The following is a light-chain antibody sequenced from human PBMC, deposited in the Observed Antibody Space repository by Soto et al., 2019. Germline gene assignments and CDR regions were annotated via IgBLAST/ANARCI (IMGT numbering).Light chain of an antibody. V-gene: IGLV2-14*01. J-gene: IGLJ1*01. CDR1: STDVGGNKY. CDR2: EVS. Sequence: QSVLAHPASVSWSPGHSITISCTGSSTDVGGNKYVSWYQQHPGKAPKLIIYEVSYRPSGVSNRFSGSKSGNTASLTISGLRAEDEADYYCSSYSTGSNLLVFGSGTKVTVL. CDR3: SSYSTGSNLLV.